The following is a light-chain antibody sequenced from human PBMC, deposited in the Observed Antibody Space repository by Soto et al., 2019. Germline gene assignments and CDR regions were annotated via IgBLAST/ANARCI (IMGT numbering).Light chain of an antibody. J-gene: IGKJ1*01. CDR3: QQYNNCPCK. CDR1: HSVSST. Sequence: ETVTTESTDTLCVSLGERGTLFCRHSHSVSSTLAWYQQKPGQAPRLLMFGTSTSATGIPARFSGSGSGTELTLTISSLQSDDFAVYYCQQYNNCPCKLGKGTKVDI. V-gene: IGKV3-15*01. CDR2: GTS.